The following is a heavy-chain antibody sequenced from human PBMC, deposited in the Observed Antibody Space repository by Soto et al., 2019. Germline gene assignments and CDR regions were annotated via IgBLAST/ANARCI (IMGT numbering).Heavy chain of an antibody. CDR1: EFSISPYW. CDR3: ARDEYGGAYDY. V-gene: IGHV3-48*03. J-gene: IGHJ4*02. Sequence: EVQLVESGGDLVQPGGSLRLSCVASEFSISPYWMSWVRQAPGKGLEWVSYISSSGNTIHYADSVKGRFTISRDNAKKSLYLQMNSLRAEDTAVYYCARDEYGGAYDYWGQGTLVTVSS. CDR2: ISSSGNTI. D-gene: IGHD4-17*01.